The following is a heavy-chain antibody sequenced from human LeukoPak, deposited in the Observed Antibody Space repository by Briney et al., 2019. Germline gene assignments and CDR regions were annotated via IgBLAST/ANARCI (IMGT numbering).Heavy chain of an antibody. D-gene: IGHD3-9*01. V-gene: IGHV3-23*01. Sequence: GGSLRLSCAASGLTVRNNYMSWVRQSPGKGLEWVSTISGGGGTTYYADSVKGRFTISRDNAKNSLYLQLNSLRPEDTAVYYCARATTYDILTGFSDYWGQGTLVTVSS. CDR1: GLTVRNNY. J-gene: IGHJ4*02. CDR2: ISGGGGTT. CDR3: ARATTYDILTGFSDY.